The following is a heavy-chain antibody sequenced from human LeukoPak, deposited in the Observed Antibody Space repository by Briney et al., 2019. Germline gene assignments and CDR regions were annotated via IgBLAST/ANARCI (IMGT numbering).Heavy chain of an antibody. D-gene: IGHD2-21*01. CDR2: ISSSSYI. CDR1: GFTFSSYS. J-gene: IGHJ4*02. V-gene: IGHV3-21*01. CDR3: ARGGLGIVVSGWFDY. Sequence: GGSLRLSCAASGFTFSSYSMNWVRQAPGKGLEWVSSISSSSYIYYADSVKDRFTISRDNAKNSLYLQMNSLRAEDTAVYYCARGGLGIVVSGWFDYWGQGTLVTVSS.